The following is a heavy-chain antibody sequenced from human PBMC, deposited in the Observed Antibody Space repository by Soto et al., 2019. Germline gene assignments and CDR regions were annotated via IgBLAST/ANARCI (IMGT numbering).Heavy chain of an antibody. D-gene: IGHD1-1*01. CDR2: TYYRSKWYN. V-gene: IGHV6-1*01. Sequence: PSQTLSLTCAISGDSVSSNSAAWNWIRQSPSKSLEWLGRTYYRSKWYNYYAVSVKSRITINPDTSMNQFSLQLNSVTPEDTAVYYCAREARRSRELERDAFDIWGQGTMVTVSS. CDR3: AREARRSRELERDAFDI. J-gene: IGHJ3*02. CDR1: GDSVSSNSAA.